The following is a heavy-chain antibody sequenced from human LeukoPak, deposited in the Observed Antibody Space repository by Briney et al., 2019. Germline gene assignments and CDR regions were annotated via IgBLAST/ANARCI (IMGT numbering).Heavy chain of an antibody. CDR3: ARGPRTYYYGSGSYYNSGGFDP. CDR2: IYSGGST. V-gene: IGHV3-66*01. J-gene: IGHJ5*02. Sequence: PGGSLRLSCAASGFTVSSNYMSWIRQAPGKGLEWVSVIYSGGSTYYADSVKGRFTISRDNSKNTLYLQMNSLRAEDTAVYYCARGPRTYYYGSGSYYNSGGFDPWGQGTLVTVSS. CDR1: GFTVSSNY. D-gene: IGHD3-10*01.